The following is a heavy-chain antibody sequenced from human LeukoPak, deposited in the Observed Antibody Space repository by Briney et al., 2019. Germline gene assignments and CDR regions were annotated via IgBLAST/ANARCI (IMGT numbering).Heavy chain of an antibody. CDR1: GGSISSGASD. V-gene: IGHV4-31*03. CDR2: INHSGST. CDR3: ARRVAAAGTWVWFDP. D-gene: IGHD6-13*01. J-gene: IGHJ5*02. Sequence: PSETLSLTCTVSGGSISSGASDWGWIRQHPKRGLEWVGYINHSGSTYYNPSLGSRVTMSVDTSKNQFSLKLSSVTAADSAVYYCARRVAAAGTWVWFDPWGQGTLVTVSS.